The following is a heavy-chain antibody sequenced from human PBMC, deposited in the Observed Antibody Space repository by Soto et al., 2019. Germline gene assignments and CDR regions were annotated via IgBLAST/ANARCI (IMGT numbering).Heavy chain of an antibody. D-gene: IGHD3-22*01. CDR1: GFTFSSYA. CDR3: AKRTHYYDSSGYPAPPSHYWYCDL. V-gene: IGHV3-23*01. J-gene: IGHJ2*01. CDR2: ISGSGGRT. Sequence: EVQLLESGGGLVQPGGSLRLSCAASGFTFSSYAMSWVRQAPGKGLEWVSAISGSGGRTYYADSGKGRFTISRDNSKNTLDLQMNSLRAEDTAVYYFAKRTHYYDSSGYPAPPSHYWYCDLWGRGTLVTVSS.